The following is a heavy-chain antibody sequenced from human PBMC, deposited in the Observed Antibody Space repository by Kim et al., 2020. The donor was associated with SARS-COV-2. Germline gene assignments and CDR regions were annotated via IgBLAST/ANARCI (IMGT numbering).Heavy chain of an antibody. J-gene: IGHJ6*02. CDR2: IKQDGSEK. D-gene: IGHD2-15*01. CDR1: GFTFSSYW. CDR3: VVEADPLPPLWGMDV. V-gene: IGHV3-7*01. Sequence: GGSLRLSCAASGFTFSSYWMSWVRQAPGKGLEWVANIKQDGSEKYYVDSVKGRFTISRDNAKNSLYLQMNSLRAEDTAVYYCVVEADPLPPLWGMDVWGQGTTVTVSS.